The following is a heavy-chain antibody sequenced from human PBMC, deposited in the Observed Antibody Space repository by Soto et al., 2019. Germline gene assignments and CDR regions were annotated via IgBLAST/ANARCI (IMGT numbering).Heavy chain of an antibody. Sequence: QLQLQESGPGLVKPSETLSLTCSVSGDSISSTNYYWAWIRQPPGKGLEWIGSIDYSGNSYYQPSLKSRVTINVDTSKNQSNLKLRSVTAADMAVFCCGRHFSPGSCNYFVGKNWSTPWGKGAWVTVS. J-gene: IGHJ5*02. D-gene: IGHD2-15*01. V-gene: IGHV4-39*01. CDR2: IDYSGNS. CDR1: GDSISSTNYY. CDR3: GRHFSPGSCNYFVGKNWSTP.